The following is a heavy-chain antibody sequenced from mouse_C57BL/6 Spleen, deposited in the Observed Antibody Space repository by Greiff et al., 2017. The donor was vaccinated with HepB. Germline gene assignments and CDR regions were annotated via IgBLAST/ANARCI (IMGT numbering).Heavy chain of an antibody. J-gene: IGHJ3*01. CDR1: GYTFTSYW. CDR2: IDPSDSET. CDR3: ARYGEYDEFAY. Sequence: QVQLKQPGAELVRPGSSVKLSCKASGYTFTSYWMHWVKQRPIQGLEWIGNIDPSDSETHYNQKFKDKATLTVDKSSSTAYMQLSSLTSEDSAVYYCARYGEYDEFAYWGQGTLVTVSA. V-gene: IGHV1-52*01. D-gene: IGHD2-14*01.